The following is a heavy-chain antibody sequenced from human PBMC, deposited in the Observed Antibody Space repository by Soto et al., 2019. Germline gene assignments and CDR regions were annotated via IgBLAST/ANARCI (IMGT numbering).Heavy chain of an antibody. J-gene: IGHJ4*02. CDR2: ISWDSGRI. D-gene: IGHD1-1*01. Sequence: SLRLSCAASGFTFDDYAMYWVRQGPGKGLEWVSGISWDSGRIGYADSVKGRFTISRDNAKNSLYLQMNSLRPEDTALYYCAKARLWGGDGTGTPFDDWGRGALVTVSS. CDR1: GFTFDDYA. CDR3: AKARLWGGDGTGTPFDD. V-gene: IGHV3-9*01.